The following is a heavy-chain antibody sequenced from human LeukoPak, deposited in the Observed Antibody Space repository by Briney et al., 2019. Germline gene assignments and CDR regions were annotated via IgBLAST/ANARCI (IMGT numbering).Heavy chain of an antibody. V-gene: IGHV4-59*01. J-gene: IGHJ5*02. CDR1: GGSFSGYY. Sequence: TSETLSLTCAVYGGSFSGYYWSWIRQPPGKGLEWIGYIYYSGSTNYNPSLKSRVTISVDTSKNQFSLKLSSVTAADTAVYYCARRYRDGYNPWGQGTLVTVSS. D-gene: IGHD5-24*01. CDR2: IYYSGST. CDR3: ARRYRDGYNP.